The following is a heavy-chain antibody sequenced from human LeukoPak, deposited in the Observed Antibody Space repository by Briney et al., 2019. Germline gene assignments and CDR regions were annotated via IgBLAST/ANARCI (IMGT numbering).Heavy chain of an antibody. CDR3: ARQALWFFDH. V-gene: IGHV4-39*01. CDR2: ISYGGST. J-gene: IGHJ4*02. D-gene: IGHD2-21*01. CDR1: GGSISSNSNY. Sequence: KPSETLSLTCTVSGGSISSNSNYWASIRQPPGSGLEWIGSISYGGSTYYSPSLESRVTISVDTSKNQFSLNLSSVTAADTAVYYCARQALWFFDHWGQGTLVTVSS.